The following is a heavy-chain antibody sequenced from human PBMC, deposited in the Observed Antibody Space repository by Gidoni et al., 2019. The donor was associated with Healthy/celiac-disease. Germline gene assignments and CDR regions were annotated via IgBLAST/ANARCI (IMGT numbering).Heavy chain of an antibody. V-gene: IGHV3-9*01. J-gene: IGHJ6*02. CDR2: ISWNSGSI. Sequence: EVQLVESGGGWVQPGRSLRLSCAASGLTLDDYAMHGVRQAPGKGLEWVSGISWNSGSIGYADSVKGRFTISRDNAKNSLYLQMNSLRAEDTALYYCAKDMHRVYCSSTSCSRYYYYGIDVWGQGTTVTVSS. CDR3: AKDMHRVYCSSTSCSRYYYYGIDV. D-gene: IGHD2-2*01. CDR1: GLTLDDYA.